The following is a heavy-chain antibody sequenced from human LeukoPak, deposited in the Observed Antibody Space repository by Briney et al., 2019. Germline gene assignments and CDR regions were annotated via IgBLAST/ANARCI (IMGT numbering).Heavy chain of an antibody. CDR1: GFTFSDYS. D-gene: IGHD3-16*01. CDR2: ISSSSGTI. CDR3: AREGGTY. Sequence: GGSLRLSCVTSGFTFSDYSMSWVRQAPGKGLEWISYISSSSGTIYYANSVKGRFIISRDNAEKSLHLQMNSLRVEDTAAYFCAREGGTYWGQGTPVTVSS. J-gene: IGHJ4*02. V-gene: IGHV3-48*01.